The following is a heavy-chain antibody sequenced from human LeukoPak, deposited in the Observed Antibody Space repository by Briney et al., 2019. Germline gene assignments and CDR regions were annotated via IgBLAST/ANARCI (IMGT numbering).Heavy chain of an antibody. D-gene: IGHD6-19*01. Sequence: SETLSLTCAVYGGAFSGYYWSWICQPPGKGLEWIGEINHSGSTNYNPSLKSRVTISVDTSKNQFSLKLSSVTAADTAVYYCARGLSSGWYRNWFDPWGQGTLVTVSS. V-gene: IGHV4-34*01. CDR3: ARGLSSGWYRNWFDP. CDR1: GGAFSGYY. J-gene: IGHJ5*02. CDR2: INHSGST.